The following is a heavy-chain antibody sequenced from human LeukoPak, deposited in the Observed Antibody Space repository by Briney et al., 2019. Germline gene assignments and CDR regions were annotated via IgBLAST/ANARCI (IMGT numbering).Heavy chain of an antibody. J-gene: IGHJ4*02. CDR1: GFTFDDYT. D-gene: IGHD3-10*01. CDR3: AKTSMVRGVTNLFDY. V-gene: IGHV3-43*01. CDR2: ISWDGGST. Sequence: GSLRLSCAASGFTFDDYTMHWVRQAPGKGLEWVSLISWDGGSTYYADSVKGRFTISRDNSKNSLYLQMNSLRTEDTALYYCAKTSMVRGVTNLFDYWGQGTLVTVSS.